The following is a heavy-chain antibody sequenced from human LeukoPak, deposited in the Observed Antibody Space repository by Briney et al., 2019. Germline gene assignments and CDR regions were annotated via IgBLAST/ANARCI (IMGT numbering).Heavy chain of an antibody. D-gene: IGHD2-8*02. CDR2: IDNSGGLT. CDR1: GFSFSTYG. Sequence: GGSLRLPCTASGFSFSTYGMSWVRQAPGKGLEWVSAIDNSGGLTSYPDPVKGRFTISRDNSKNTLYLQMDSLRAEDTAVYYCAKSSHIGRPGGFDFWGQGTLVTVSS. CDR3: AKSSHIGRPGGFDF. J-gene: IGHJ4*02. V-gene: IGHV3-23*01.